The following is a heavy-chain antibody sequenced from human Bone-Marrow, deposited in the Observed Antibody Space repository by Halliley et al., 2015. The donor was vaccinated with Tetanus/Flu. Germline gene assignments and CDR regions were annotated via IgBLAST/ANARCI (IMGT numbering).Heavy chain of an antibody. CDR3: ARDGGFSSSWAKRSFDL. CDR2: IKQDGGEK. J-gene: IGHJ4*02. V-gene: IGHV3-7*01. D-gene: IGHD6-13*01. CDR1: EFSLSNYW. Sequence: SLRLSCAASEFSLSNYWMTWVRQAPGKGLEWVASIKQDGGEKYYVDSVKGRFTISRDNDKKSLYLQLNSLRAEDTAVYYCARDGGFSSSWAKRSFDLWGQGTLVTVSS.